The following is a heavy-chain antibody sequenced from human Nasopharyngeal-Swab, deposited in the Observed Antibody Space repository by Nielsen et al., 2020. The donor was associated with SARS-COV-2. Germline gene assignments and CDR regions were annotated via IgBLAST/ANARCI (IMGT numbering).Heavy chain of an antibody. Sequence: SVKVSCKASGGTFSSYAISWVRQAPGQGLEWMGGIIPIFGTANYAQKFQGRVTMTEDTSTDTAYMELSSLRSEDTAVYYCATGPAVADQYYYYYGMDVWGQGTTVTVSS. CDR2: IIPIFGTA. J-gene: IGHJ6*02. V-gene: IGHV1-69*06. CDR3: ATGPAVADQYYYYYGMDV. D-gene: IGHD6-19*01. CDR1: GGTFSSYA.